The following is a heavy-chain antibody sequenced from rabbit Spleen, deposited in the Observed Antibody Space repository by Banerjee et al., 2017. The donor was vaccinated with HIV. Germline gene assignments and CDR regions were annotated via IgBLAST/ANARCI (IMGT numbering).Heavy chain of an antibody. D-gene: IGHD2-1*01. Sequence: QSLEESGGDLVKPGASLTLTCTASGFSFTSGYNMWWVRQAPGKGLEWIGTIYSGSSGTTYYASWVNGRFTISKTSTTVTLQMTSLTVADTATYFCARWNGGLDLWGPGTLVTVS. V-gene: IGHV1S40*01. CDR2: IYSGSSGTT. J-gene: IGHJ3*01. CDR3: ARWNGGLDL. CDR1: GFSFTSGYN.